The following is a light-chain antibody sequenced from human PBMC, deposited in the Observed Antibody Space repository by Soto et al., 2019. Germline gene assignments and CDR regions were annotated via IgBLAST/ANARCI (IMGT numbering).Light chain of an antibody. CDR2: AAS. V-gene: IGKV1-39*01. CDR3: QQSYSTPF. Sequence: DIQMTQSPSSLSASVGDRVTITCRASQSISSYLNWYQQKPGKAPKLLIYAASSLQSGVPSRFSGSGSGTDFTLTISSLQPEDFATYYYQQSYSTPFFGQGTKVEIK. J-gene: IGKJ1*01. CDR1: QSISSY.